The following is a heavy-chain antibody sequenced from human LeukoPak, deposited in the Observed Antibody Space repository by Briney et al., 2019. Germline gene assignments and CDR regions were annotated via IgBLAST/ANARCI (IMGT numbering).Heavy chain of an antibody. CDR3: ARHGQRYDSSFDC. V-gene: IGHV4-59*08. D-gene: IGHD6-13*01. CDR2: IHCSGST. J-gene: IGHJ4*02. CDR1: GGSISSFY. Sequence: PSETLSLTCTASGGSISSFYWSWIRQPPGKGLEWIAFIHCSGSTNYNPSLKSRVTISVDTSKNQFSLNLSSVTAADTAVYYCARHGQRYDSSFDCWGQGTLVTVSS.